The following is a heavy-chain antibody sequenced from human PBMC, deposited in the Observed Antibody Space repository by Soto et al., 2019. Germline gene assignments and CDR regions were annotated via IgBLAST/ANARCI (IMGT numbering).Heavy chain of an antibody. Sequence: QVQLVQSGAEVKKPGASVKVSCKASGYTFTNFGISWVRQAPGQGLEWMGWISAYNGNTNYAQNFQGRVTMTTDTPTSTANMGLRSLRSDDTAVYYWARGGTPIDYWGQGTLVTVSS. J-gene: IGHJ4*02. CDR2: ISAYNGNT. V-gene: IGHV1-18*01. CDR3: ARGGTPIDY. D-gene: IGHD3-16*01. CDR1: GYTFTNFG.